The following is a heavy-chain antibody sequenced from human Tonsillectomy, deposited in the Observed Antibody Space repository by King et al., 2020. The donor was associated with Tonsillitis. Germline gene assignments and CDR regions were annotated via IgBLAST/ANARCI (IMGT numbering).Heavy chain of an antibody. J-gene: IGHJ4*02. D-gene: IGHD2-15*01. CDR1: GYTFTNYD. V-gene: IGHV1-8*01. CDR2: MNPNSGNT. CDR3: AITGGSFDY. Sequence: VQLVESGAEVKKPGASVKVSCTASGYTFTNYDINWVRQTTGQGLEWMGWMNPNSGNTGYAQKFRGRVTMTRNTSRSTAYMELSSLRSEDTAVYYCAITGGSFDYWGQGTLVTVSS.